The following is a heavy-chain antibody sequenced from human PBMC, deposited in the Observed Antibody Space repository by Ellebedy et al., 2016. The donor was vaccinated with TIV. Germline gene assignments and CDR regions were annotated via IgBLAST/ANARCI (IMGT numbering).Heavy chain of an antibody. J-gene: IGHJ4*02. D-gene: IGHD4-17*01. CDR2: IYPGDSDT. CDR3: ARYSQKETTVTNNKKWVFDY. CDR1: GYSFTSYW. V-gene: IGHV5-51*01. Sequence: KVSCKGSGYSFTSYWIGWVRQMPGKGLEWMGIIYPGDSDTRYSPSFQGQVTISADKSISTAYLQWSSLKASDTAMYYCARYSQKETTVTNNKKWVFDYWGQGTLVTVSS.